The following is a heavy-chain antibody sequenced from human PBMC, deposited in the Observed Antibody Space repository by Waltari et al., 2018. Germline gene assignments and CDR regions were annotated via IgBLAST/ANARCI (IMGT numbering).Heavy chain of an antibody. CDR3: ARDPPGYCSSTSCYPHGMDV. CDR1: GGSISSYY. Sequence: QVQLQESGPGLVKPSETLSLTCTVSGGSISSYYWSWIRQPPGKGLEWIGYIYYSGSTNYNPSLKSRVTISVDTSKNQFSLKLSSVTAADTAVYYCARDPPGYCSSTSCYPHGMDVWGQGTTVTVSS. J-gene: IGHJ6*02. D-gene: IGHD2-2*01. V-gene: IGHV4-59*01. CDR2: IYYSGST.